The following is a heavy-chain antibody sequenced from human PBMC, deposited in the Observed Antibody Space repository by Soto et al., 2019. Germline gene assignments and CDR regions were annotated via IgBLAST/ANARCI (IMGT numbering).Heavy chain of an antibody. CDR1: GGSFSGYY. D-gene: IGHD3-16*01. CDR3: ARVSELGIPWTAYFDY. Sequence: QVQLQQWGAGLLKPSETLSLTCAVYGGSFSGYYWSWIRQPPGKGLEWIGEINHSGSTNYNPSLKSRVTISVDTSKNQFSLKLSSVTAADTAVYYCARVSELGIPWTAYFDYWGQGTLVTVSS. CDR2: INHSGST. J-gene: IGHJ4*02. V-gene: IGHV4-34*01.